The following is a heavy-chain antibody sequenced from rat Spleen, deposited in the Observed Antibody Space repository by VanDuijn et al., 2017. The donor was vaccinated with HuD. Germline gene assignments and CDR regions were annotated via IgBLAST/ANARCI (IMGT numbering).Heavy chain of an antibody. CDR2: FSYDGRST. V-gene: IGHV5-29*01. D-gene: IGHD5-1*01. J-gene: IGHJ3*01. Sequence: EVQLVESGGDLVQPGRSLKLSCAASGFTFSAYYMAWVRQAPTKGLEWVATFSYDGRSTYYRDSVKGRFTISRDNAKNTLYLQMNSLRSEDTATYYCTRSQTGRGFAYWGQGTLVTVSS. CDR1: GFTFSAYY. CDR3: TRSQTGRGFAY.